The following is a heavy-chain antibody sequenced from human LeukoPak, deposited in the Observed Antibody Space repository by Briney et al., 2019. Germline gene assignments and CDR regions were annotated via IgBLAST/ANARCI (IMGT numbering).Heavy chain of an antibody. CDR2: IRYDGSNK. Sequence: PGGSLRLSYAASGFTFRSYGMHWVRQAPGKGLEWVAFIRYDGSNKYYADSVKGRFTISRDNSKNTLYLQMNSLRAEDTAVYYCEGYCSSTSCYPWNFDYWGQGTLVTVSS. V-gene: IGHV3-30*02. D-gene: IGHD2-2*01. CDR1: GFTFRSYG. CDR3: EGYCSSTSCYPWNFDY. J-gene: IGHJ4*02.